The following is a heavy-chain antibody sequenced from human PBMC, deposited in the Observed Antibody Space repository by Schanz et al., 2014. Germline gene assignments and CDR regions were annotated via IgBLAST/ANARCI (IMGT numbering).Heavy chain of an antibody. CDR1: GYSFTTYD. J-gene: IGHJ3*02. V-gene: IGHV1-69*09. D-gene: IGHD6-19*01. Sequence: QVQLVQSGAEVKKPGASVRVPCKASGYSFTTYDVNWVRQAPGQGLEWMGRIIPILGITNVAQTCQDRVTITADKSTSTAYMELSSLRSEDTAVYYCARGLGDERWLDLNEAFDIWGQGTIVTVSS. CDR2: IIPILGIT. CDR3: ARGLGDERWLDLNEAFDI.